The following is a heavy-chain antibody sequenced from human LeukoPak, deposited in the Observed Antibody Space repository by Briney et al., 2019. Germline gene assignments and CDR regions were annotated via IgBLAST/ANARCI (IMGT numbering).Heavy chain of an antibody. CDR2: IIPIFGTA. Sequence: SVKVSCKASGGTFSSYAISWVRQAPGQGLEWMGGIIPIFGTANYAQKFQGRVTITADESTSTAYMELSSLRSEDTAVYYCAREPRDYGENYYYYYMDVWGKGTTVTVSS. CDR3: AREPRDYGENYYYYYMDV. V-gene: IGHV1-69*01. J-gene: IGHJ6*03. D-gene: IGHD4-17*01. CDR1: GGTFSSYA.